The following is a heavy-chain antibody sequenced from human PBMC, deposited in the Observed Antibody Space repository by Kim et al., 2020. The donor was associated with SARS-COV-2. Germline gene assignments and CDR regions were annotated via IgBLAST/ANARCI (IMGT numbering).Heavy chain of an antibody. CDR1: GFTFDDYA. CDR3: AKDQRQWLEGSFDY. V-gene: IGHV3-9*01. D-gene: IGHD6-19*01. Sequence: GGSLRLSCAASGFTFDDYAMHWVRQAPGKGLEWVSGISWNSGSIGYADSVKGRFTISRDNAKNSLYLQMNSLRAEDTALYYCAKDQRQWLEGSFDYWGQGTLVTVSS. J-gene: IGHJ4*02. CDR2: ISWNSGSI.